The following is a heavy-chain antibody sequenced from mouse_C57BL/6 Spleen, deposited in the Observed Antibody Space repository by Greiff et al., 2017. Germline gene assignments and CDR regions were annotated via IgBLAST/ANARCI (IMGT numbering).Heavy chain of an antibody. J-gene: IGHJ1*03. CDR1: GFNIKDYY. Sequence: VPLQQSGAELVRPGASVKLSCTASGFNIKDYYMHWVKQRPEQGLEWIGRIDPEDGDTEYAPKFQSKAPMPADTSSNTAYLQRSSLTAEDTADYYCTTKLSNFDVGGTGTTVTFSS. CDR2: IDPEDGDT. V-gene: IGHV14-1*01. D-gene: IGHD2-12*01. CDR3: TTKLSNFDV.